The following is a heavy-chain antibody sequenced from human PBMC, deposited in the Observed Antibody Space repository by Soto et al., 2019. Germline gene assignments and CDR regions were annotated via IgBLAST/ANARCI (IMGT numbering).Heavy chain of an antibody. CDR1: GFTFDAYG. Sequence: GGSLGLSCAASGFTFDAYGMAWVRQAPGKGLEWVSAIGSSGGNKYYGDSVKGRFTISRDNSRDTVDLQMSSLSAEDTAVYFCAKLASDYLNSLVDWGQGALVTVSS. J-gene: IGHJ4*02. CDR3: AKLASDYLNSLVD. D-gene: IGHD4-4*01. V-gene: IGHV3-23*01. CDR2: IGSSGGNK.